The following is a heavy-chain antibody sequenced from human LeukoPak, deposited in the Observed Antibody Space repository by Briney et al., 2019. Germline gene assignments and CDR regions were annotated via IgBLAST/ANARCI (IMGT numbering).Heavy chain of an antibody. Sequence: PGGSLRLSCAASGFTVSSNYMSWVRQAPGKGLEWVSAISGSGGSTYYADSVKGRFTIPRDNSKNTLYLQMNSLRAEDTAVYYCAKVRSGWSHGNYWGQGTLVTVSS. V-gene: IGHV3-23*01. CDR3: AKVRSGWSHGNY. D-gene: IGHD6-19*01. CDR2: ISGSGGST. CDR1: GFTVSSNY. J-gene: IGHJ4*02.